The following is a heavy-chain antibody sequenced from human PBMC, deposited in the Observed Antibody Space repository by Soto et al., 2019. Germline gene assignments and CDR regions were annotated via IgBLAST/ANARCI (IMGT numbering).Heavy chain of an antibody. CDR2: IIPILGKA. V-gene: IGHV1-69*11. D-gene: IGHD2-15*01. J-gene: IGHJ4*02. CDR1: GGTFSSYA. CDR3: ARESRYCSGGSCYFLPGIVY. Sequence: QVQLVQSGAEVKKPGSSVKVSCKASGGTFSSYAISWVRQAPGQALAWMGGIIPILGKANYAQKFQGRVTTTADEPTSTAYMELSSLRSEYTAVYYCARESRYCSGGSCYFLPGIVYLGQGTLVTVSS.